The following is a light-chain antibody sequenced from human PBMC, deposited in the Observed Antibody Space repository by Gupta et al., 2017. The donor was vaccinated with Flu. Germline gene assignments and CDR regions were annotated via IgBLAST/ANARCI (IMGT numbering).Light chain of an antibody. V-gene: IGKV1-5*03. CDR3: QQYKDYPRT. CDR2: KGS. Sequence: DTLMTQSPSTLSASVGDRITMTCRASQSVADLVAWYQQRPGKAPQLIIYKGSRLQDGVPSRFSGLRSGTDFSLTISGLQPDDFATYYCQQYKDYPRTFGLGTRVEIK. CDR1: QSVADL. J-gene: IGKJ1*01.